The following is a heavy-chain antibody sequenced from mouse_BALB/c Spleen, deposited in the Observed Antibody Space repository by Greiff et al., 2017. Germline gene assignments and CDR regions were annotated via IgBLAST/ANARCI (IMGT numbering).Heavy chain of an antibody. Sequence: EVKLQESGPGLVKPSQSLSLTCSVTGYSITSGYYWNWIRQFPGNKLEWMGYISYDGSNNYNPSLKNRISITRDTSKNQFFLKLNSVTTEDTATYYCARETTATDYWGQGTTLTVSS. D-gene: IGHD1-2*01. CDR2: ISYDGSN. V-gene: IGHV3-6*02. CDR1: GYSITSGYY. CDR3: ARETTATDY. J-gene: IGHJ2*01.